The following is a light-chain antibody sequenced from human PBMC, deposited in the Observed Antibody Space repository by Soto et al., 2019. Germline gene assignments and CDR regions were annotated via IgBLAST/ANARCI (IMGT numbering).Light chain of an antibody. J-gene: IGLJ1*01. CDR3: ISYTDRQSYL. CDR2: AVS. V-gene: IGLV2-14*03. CDR1: ISDIGSYDH. Sequence: QSVLTQPASVSGSPGQSITISFIVTISDIGSYDHVAWYQQFPGKSPKLIIYAVSDRPSGVSDRFSGSKSGISASLTISGLQTEDEADYYCISYTDRQSYLFGTGTKVTVL.